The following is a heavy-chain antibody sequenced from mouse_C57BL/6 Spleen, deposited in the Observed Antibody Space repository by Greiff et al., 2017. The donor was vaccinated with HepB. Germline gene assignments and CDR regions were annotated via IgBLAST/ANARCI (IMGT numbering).Heavy chain of an antibody. CDR2: IYPGDGDT. J-gene: IGHJ4*01. CDR1: GYAFSSSW. CDR3: ARSRDYSYAMDY. Sequence: VKLQESGPELVKPGASVKISCKASGYAFSSSWMNWVKQRPGKGLEWIGRIYPGDGDTNYNGKFKGKATLTADKSSSTAYMQLSSLTSEDSAVYFCARSRDYSYAMDYWGQGTSVTVSS. V-gene: IGHV1-82*01. D-gene: IGHD1-1*01.